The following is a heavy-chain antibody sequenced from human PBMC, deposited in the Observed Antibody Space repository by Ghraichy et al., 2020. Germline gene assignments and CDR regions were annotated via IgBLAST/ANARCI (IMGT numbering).Heavy chain of an antibody. D-gene: IGHD2-2*01. CDR3: ARGTYYCSSTSCPRGAFDI. J-gene: IGHJ3*02. Sequence: SETLSLTCTVSGGSISSHYWSWIRQPPGKGLEWIGYIYYSGSTNYNPSLKSRVTISVDTSKNQFSLKLSSVTAADTAVYYCARGTYYCSSTSCPRGAFDIWGQGTMVTVSS. CDR2: IYYSGST. V-gene: IGHV4-59*08. CDR1: GGSISSHY.